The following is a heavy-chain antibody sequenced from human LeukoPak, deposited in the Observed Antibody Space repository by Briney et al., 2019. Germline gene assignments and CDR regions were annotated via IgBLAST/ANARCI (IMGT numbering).Heavy chain of an antibody. J-gene: IGHJ4*02. CDR1: GGSISSYY. CDR3: ARGLVMTKVTSDPYYFDY. CDR2: IYYSGST. Sequence: SETLSLTCTVSGGSISSYYWSWIRQPPGKGLEWIGYIYYSGSTNYNPSLKSRVTISVDTSMNQFSLKLSSVTAADTAVYYCARGLVMTKVTSDPYYFDYWGQGTLVTVSS. V-gene: IGHV4-59*01. D-gene: IGHD4-17*01.